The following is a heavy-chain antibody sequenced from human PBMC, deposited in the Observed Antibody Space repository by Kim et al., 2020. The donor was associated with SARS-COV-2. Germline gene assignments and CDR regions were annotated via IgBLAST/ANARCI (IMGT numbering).Heavy chain of an antibody. V-gene: IGHV3-23*01. D-gene: IGHD6-13*01. Sequence: YADSVKGRFTISRDNSKNTLYLQMNSLRAEDTAVYYCAKQQLVPRYGMDVWGQGTTVTVSS. J-gene: IGHJ6*02. CDR3: AKQQLVPRYGMDV.